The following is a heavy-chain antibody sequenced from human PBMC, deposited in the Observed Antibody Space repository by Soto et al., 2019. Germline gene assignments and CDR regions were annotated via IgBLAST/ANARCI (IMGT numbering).Heavy chain of an antibody. V-gene: IGHV2-5*02. J-gene: IGHJ4*02. CDR2: IYWDDAK. CDR1: GFSLSTSGVG. D-gene: IGHD3-16*01. CDR3: AHKGGGDRILDY. Sequence: QITLKESGPTLVKPTQTLTLTCTFSGFSLSTSGVGVGWIRQPPGKALEWLALIYWDDAKHYSPSLKSRLTNTQEPSKNPGGLKMTNMDPVGPAKYFWAHKGGGDRILDYWGQGTLVTVSS.